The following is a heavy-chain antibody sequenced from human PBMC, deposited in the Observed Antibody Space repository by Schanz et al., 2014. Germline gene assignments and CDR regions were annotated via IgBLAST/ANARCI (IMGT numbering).Heavy chain of an antibody. CDR3: VRDTDYHFDY. CDR1: GFTFSSYS. D-gene: IGHD4-17*01. Sequence: EVQLVESGGGLVKPGGSLRLSCAASGFTFSSYSLAWVRQAPGKGLVWVSRTSNDGSFTTFADSVKGRFTISRDNAKNTLYLQMNSLRAEDTAVYYCVRDTDYHFDYWGQGTLVTVSS. J-gene: IGHJ4*02. V-gene: IGHV3-74*01. CDR2: TSNDGSFT.